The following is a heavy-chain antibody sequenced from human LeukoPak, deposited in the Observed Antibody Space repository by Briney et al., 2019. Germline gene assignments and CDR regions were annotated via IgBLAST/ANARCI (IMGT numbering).Heavy chain of an antibody. CDR1: GYPISSGYY. J-gene: IGHJ4*02. D-gene: IGHD3-3*01. CDR2: IYHSGST. CDR3: ARAPSYDLWSGYFDY. Sequence: SETLSLTCAVSGYPISSGYYWVWIRQPPGRGLEGSGSIYHSGSTYYNPSLKSRVTISVDTSKNQFSLKLSSVTAADTAVYYCARAPSYDLWSGYFDYWGQGTLVTVSS. V-gene: IGHV4-38-2*01.